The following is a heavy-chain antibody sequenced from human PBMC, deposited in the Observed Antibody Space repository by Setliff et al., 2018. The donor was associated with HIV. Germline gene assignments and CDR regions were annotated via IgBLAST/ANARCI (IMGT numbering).Heavy chain of an antibody. Sequence: SVKVSCKASGYTFTGYYMHWVRQAPGQGLEWMGRIIPIFGTANYAQKFQGRVTITADKSTSTAYMELSSLRSEDTAVYYCARGKVLRGNILYYWGQGTLVTVSS. CDR3: ARGKVLRGNILYY. CDR2: IIPIFGTA. V-gene: IGHV1-69*06. CDR1: GYTFTGYY. J-gene: IGHJ4*02. D-gene: IGHD2-8*01.